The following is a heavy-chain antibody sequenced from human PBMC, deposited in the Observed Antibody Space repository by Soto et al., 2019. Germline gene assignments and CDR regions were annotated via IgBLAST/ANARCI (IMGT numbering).Heavy chain of an antibody. CDR1: GYTFTSYD. D-gene: IGHD2-8*01. J-gene: IGHJ4*02. CDR2: MNSNNGNP. Sequence: QVQLVQSGAEVKKPGASVKVSCKTSGYTFTSYDINWVRQATGQGLEWMGWMNSNNGNPGYAQKFQGRVTVTRDTSIRTVYMELSSLRSDDTAVYYCATSLYCTNGVCPFDYWGQGTLVTVSS. CDR3: ATSLYCTNGVCPFDY. V-gene: IGHV1-8*01.